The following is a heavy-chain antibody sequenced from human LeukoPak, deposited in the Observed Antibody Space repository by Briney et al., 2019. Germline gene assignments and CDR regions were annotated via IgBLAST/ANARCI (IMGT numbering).Heavy chain of an antibody. Sequence: SETLSLSCTVSGGSISRYYRSWIRQPPGKGLEWVARIFRSGSTNYNPSLKSRVTMSVDTSKNQFSLKLSSVTAADTAVYYWARANENRGYYYYMDAWGKGTTVTVSS. CDR2: IFRSGST. V-gene: IGHV4-4*07. CDR1: GGSISRYY. CDR3: ARANENRGYYYYMDA. J-gene: IGHJ6*03.